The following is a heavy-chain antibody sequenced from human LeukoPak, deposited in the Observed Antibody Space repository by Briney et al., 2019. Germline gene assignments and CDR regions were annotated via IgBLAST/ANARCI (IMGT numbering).Heavy chain of an antibody. CDR3: AKDPARVNTPYNWFDP. CDR2: TSYDGSSK. V-gene: IGHV3-30*18. J-gene: IGHJ5*02. Sequence: PGGSLRLSCAASGFTFSSYGMHWVRQAPGKGLEWVSVTSYDGSSKNYADSVKGRFTVSRDNPKNTLYLQMNSLRAEDTAVYYCAKDPARVNTPYNWFDPWGQGTLVTVSS. CDR1: GFTFSSYG. D-gene: IGHD4-17*01.